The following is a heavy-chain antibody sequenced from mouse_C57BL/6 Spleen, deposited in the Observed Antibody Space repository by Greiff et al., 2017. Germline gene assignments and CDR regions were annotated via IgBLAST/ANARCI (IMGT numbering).Heavy chain of an antibody. J-gene: IGHJ1*03. CDR2: IAPENGDP. Sequence: SGAELVRPGASVKLSCTASGFNIKDDYMHWVKKRPEQGLEWIGWIAPENGDPEYASKFKGQATLTADKSSSTAYMQLSSLTSEDSAVYFCARCYDGYWYFEVWGTGTTVTVSS. CDR3: ARCYDGYWYFEV. V-gene: IGHV14-4*01. CDR1: GFNIKDDY. D-gene: IGHD2-3*01.